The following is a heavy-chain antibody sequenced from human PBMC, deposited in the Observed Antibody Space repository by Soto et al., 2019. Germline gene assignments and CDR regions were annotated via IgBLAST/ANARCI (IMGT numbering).Heavy chain of an antibody. D-gene: IGHD3-10*01. CDR1: GGSISSYY. J-gene: IGHJ4*02. V-gene: IGHV4-59*08. CDR2: IYYSGST. CDR3: ARRFYGSGYYFDY. Sequence: SETLSLTCTVSGGSISSYYWSWIRQPPGKGLEWIGYIYYSGSTNYNPSLKSRVTISVDTSKNQFSLKLSSVTAADTAVYYCARRFYGSGYYFDYWGQGTLVTVSS.